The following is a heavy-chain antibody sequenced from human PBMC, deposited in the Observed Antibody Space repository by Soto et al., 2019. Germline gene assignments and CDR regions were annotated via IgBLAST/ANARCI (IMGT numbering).Heavy chain of an antibody. Sequence: SETLSLTCTVSGGSISSYYWSCIRQPAGKGLEWIGRICTSGSTNYNPSLKSRVTMSVDTSKNQFSLNLSSVAAADTAVYYCARDRVYSSGYYGSEYSGQGTMVTVSS. CDR3: ARDRVYSSGYYGSEY. CDR2: ICTSGST. V-gene: IGHV4-4*07. CDR1: GGSISSYY. D-gene: IGHD3-22*01. J-gene: IGHJ4*02.